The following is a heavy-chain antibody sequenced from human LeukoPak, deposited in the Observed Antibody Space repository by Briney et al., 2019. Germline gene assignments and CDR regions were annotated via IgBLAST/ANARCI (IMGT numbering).Heavy chain of an antibody. V-gene: IGHV3-33*01. J-gene: IGHJ4*02. CDR1: GFTFSSYG. Sequence: PGGSLRLSCAACGFTFSSYGMQCVRQAPGKGLEWVAVIWYDGSNKFYADSVKGRFTISRDNSKNTLYLQMNSLRAEDTAVYYCARETTTLDYWGQGTLVTVSS. CDR2: IWYDGSNK. D-gene: IGHD1-26*01. CDR3: ARETTTLDY.